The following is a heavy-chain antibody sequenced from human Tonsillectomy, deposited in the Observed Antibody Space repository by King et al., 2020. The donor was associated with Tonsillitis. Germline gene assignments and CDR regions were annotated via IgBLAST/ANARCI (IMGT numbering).Heavy chain of an antibody. D-gene: IGHD4-11*01. CDR1: GFTFGDYG. CDR2: INWNGGST. Sequence: VQLVESGGGVVRPGGSLRLSCAASGFTFGDYGMSWVRQAPGKGLEWVSGINWNGGSTGYADSVKGRFTISRDNAKNSLYLQMNSLRAEDTALYYCARGRDYGSYTTLPDAFAIRGRGTMVTV. J-gene: IGHJ3*02. CDR3: ARGRDYGSYTTLPDAFAI. V-gene: IGHV3-20*04.